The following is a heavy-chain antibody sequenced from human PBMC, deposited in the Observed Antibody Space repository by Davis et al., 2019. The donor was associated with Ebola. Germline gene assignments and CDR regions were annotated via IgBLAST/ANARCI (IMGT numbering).Heavy chain of an antibody. CDR3: ATCGGSCYPDAFDI. V-gene: IGHV1-69*13. D-gene: IGHD2-15*01. Sequence: SVKVSCKASGGTFSSYAISWVRQAPGQGLEWMGGIIPIFGTANYAQKFQGRVTITADESTSTAYMELSSLRSEDTAVYYCATCGGSCYPDAFDIWGQGTMVTVSS. CDR2: IIPIFGTA. CDR1: GGTFSSYA. J-gene: IGHJ3*02.